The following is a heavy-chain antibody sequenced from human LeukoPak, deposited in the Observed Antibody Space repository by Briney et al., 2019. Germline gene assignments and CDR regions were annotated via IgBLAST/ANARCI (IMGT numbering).Heavy chain of an antibody. D-gene: IGHD6-19*01. CDR2: IKSKTDGGTT. CDR1: GFTFSNAW. J-gene: IGHJ4*02. CDR3: TTDFGSGWRLYYFDY. Sequence: PGGSLRLSCAASGFTFSNAWMSWVRQAPGKGLEWVGRIKSKTDGGTTDYAAPVKGRFTISRDDSKNTLYLQMNSLKTEDTAVYYCTTDFGSGWRLYYFDYWGQGTLVTVSS. V-gene: IGHV3-15*01.